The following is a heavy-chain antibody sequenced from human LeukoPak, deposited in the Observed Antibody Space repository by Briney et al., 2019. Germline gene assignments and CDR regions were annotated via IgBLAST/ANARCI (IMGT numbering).Heavy chain of an antibody. CDR2: IIPIFGTA. J-gene: IGHJ4*02. D-gene: IGHD3-10*01. Sequence: SVKVSCKASGGTFSSYAISWVRQAPGQGLEWMGGIIPIFGTANYAQKFQGRVTITADESTSTAYMELSSLRSDDTAVYCCARDFYYGSGSNWGQGTLVTVSS. CDR3: ARDFYYGSGSN. CDR1: GGTFSSYA. V-gene: IGHV1-69*01.